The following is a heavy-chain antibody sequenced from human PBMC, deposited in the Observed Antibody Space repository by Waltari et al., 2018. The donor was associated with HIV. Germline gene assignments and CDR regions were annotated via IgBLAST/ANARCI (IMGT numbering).Heavy chain of an antibody. CDR1: GFTFSSYA. CDR2: ISSNSGST. V-gene: IGHV3-23*01. D-gene: IGHD1-1*01. J-gene: IGHJ4*02. Sequence: EVHLLESGGGLVQPVGSMRLSCAASGFTFSSYAMTWVRQAPGKGLEWVSGISSNSGSTDYADSVKGRLTISRDNSKNILYLQMNSLRAEDTAVYYCAKDLGNFANDWGQGTLVTVTS. CDR3: AKDLGNFAND.